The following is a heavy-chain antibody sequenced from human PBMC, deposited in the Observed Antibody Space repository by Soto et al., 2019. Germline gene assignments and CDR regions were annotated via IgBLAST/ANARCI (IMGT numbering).Heavy chain of an antibody. CDR2: IYVDDNT. J-gene: IGHJ4*02. Sequence: GGSLRLSCAASGFSVSTNYMTWVRQAPGKGLEWVSLIYVDDNTHYANSVKGRFTISRDNSKNILYLQMNSLRAEDTAVYYCARNPFGVPSDGVVLWGQGTLVTVSS. V-gene: IGHV3-53*01. CDR1: GFSVSTNY. D-gene: IGHD3-3*01. CDR3: ARNPFGVPSDGVVL.